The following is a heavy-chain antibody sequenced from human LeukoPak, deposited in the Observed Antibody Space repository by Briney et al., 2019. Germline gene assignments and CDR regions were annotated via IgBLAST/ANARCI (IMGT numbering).Heavy chain of an antibody. Sequence: GGSLRLSCAASGFTFSRYAMSWVRQAPGKGLEWVSAISGSGGTTYYADSVKGRFTISRDNSKNTLYLQMNSLRAEDTAVYYCARENGYYDSSGYYYFDYWGQGTLVTVSS. D-gene: IGHD3-22*01. CDR2: ISGSGGTT. CDR3: ARENGYYDSSGYYYFDY. J-gene: IGHJ4*02. CDR1: GFTFSRYA. V-gene: IGHV3-23*01.